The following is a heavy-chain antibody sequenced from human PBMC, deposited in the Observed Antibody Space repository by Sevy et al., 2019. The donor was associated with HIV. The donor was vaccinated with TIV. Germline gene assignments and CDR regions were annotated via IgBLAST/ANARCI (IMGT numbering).Heavy chain of an antibody. V-gene: IGHV6-1*01. CDR2: TYYRSKWYN. CDR1: GDSVSTNSAV. D-gene: IGHD3-3*01. Sequence: SQTLSLTCAISGDSVSTNSAVWNWIRQSPSRGLEWLGRTYYRSKWYNDYSVCLKGRLTITPDTSKNQFSLHLKSVTADDTAVYFCARAGATIFGIVTMSFDVWGQGTLVTVSS. J-gene: IGHJ4*02. CDR3: ARAGATIFGIVTMSFDV.